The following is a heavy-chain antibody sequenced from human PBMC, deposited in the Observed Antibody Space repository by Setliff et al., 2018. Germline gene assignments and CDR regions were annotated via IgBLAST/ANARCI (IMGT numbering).Heavy chain of an antibody. V-gene: IGHV3-23*01. CDR3: AKDRNFPNDVFDT. J-gene: IGHJ3*02. Sequence: QTSETLSLSCAASGFTFSTYAMSWVRQAPGKGLECVSAISGGSGRTYYVATVKGRFTISRDDSKNTLYLQMNSLRAEDTGIYYCAKDRNFPNDVFDTWGQGTMVTVSS. CDR1: GFTFSTYA. CDR2: ISGGSGRT.